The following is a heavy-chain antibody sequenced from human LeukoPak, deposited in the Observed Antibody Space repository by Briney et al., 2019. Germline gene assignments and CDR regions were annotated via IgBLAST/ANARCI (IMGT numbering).Heavy chain of an antibody. CDR2: IIPIFGTA. D-gene: IGHD5-12*01. CDR3: AREWVSGYDGPGLDY. Sequence: SVKVSCKASGGTFSSYAISWVRQAPGQGLEWMGGIIPIFGTANYAQKFQGRVTITTDESTSTAYMELSSLRSGDTAVYYCAREWVSGYDGPGLDYWGQGTLVTVSS. V-gene: IGHV1-69*05. CDR1: GGTFSSYA. J-gene: IGHJ4*02.